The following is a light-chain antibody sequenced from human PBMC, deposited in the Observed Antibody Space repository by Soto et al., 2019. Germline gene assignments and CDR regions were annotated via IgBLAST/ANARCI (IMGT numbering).Light chain of an antibody. V-gene: IGKV3D-15*01. CDR2: GAS. CDR3: QQYTKWPPT. J-gene: IGKJ1*01. Sequence: IVMTQSPATLSVSLGERVTLSCRASQSVGGNLAWYQQKPGQAPRLLIHGASTRVTGIPDRFSGSGSGAEFTLTISSLQSEDFVVYYCQQYTKWPPTFGQGTKVEIK. CDR1: QSVGGN.